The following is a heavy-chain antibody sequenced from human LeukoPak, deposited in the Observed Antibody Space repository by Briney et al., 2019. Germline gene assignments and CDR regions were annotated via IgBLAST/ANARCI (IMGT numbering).Heavy chain of an antibody. CDR3: ARGYSDSNYYYYMDV. J-gene: IGHJ6*03. CDR2: IIHSGST. CDR1: DGSFSGYY. D-gene: IGHD2-21*01. Sequence: SENLSLTCALYDGSFSGYYWSWIRQSPGKGLEWIGEIIHSGSTNYNPSLKSRVTISLDTSTSQFSLKLSSVTAADTAVYYCARGYSDSNYYYYMDVWGKGTTVTVSS. V-gene: IGHV4-34*01.